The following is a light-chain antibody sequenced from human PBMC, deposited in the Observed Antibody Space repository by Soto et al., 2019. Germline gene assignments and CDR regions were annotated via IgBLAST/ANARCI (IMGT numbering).Light chain of an antibody. J-gene: IGLJ1*01. V-gene: IGLV1-44*01. CDR3: AAWDDSLNGYV. CDR2: SNN. CDR1: SSNIGSNT. Sequence: QSGLTQPPSASGTPGQRVTISCSGSSSNIGSNTVNWYQQLPGTAPKLLIYSNNQRPSGVPDRFSGSKSGTSASLAISGLQSEDEADYYCAAWDDSLNGYVFGTGTKATV.